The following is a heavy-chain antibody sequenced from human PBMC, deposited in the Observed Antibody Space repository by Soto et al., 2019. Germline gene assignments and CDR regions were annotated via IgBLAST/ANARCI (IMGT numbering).Heavy chain of an antibody. CDR2: IYPGDYDT. V-gene: IGHV5-51*01. J-gene: IGHJ6*02. D-gene: IGHD2-15*01. CDR3: ARGRCSGGTCYRGYGMDV. CDR1: GYSFTIYL. Sequence: GEALKISLKGSGYSFTIYLIGLVRQMAGKFLEWMGIIYPGDYDTRYSPSFQGQVTISADKSISTAYMQWSSLKASDPAMYYCARGRCSGGTCYRGYGMDVWGQGTTVTVSS.